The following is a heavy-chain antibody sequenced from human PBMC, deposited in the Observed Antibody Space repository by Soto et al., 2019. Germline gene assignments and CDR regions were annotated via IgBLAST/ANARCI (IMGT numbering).Heavy chain of an antibody. CDR3: ARHDGYYDYVWGSDRINWFDP. Sequence: QLQLQESGPGLVKPSETLSLTCTVSGGSISSSTYYWGWIRQPPGKGLEWIGSIYSSGSTYYNPSLKSRVTLSVDTSKNQFSLKLSSVTAADTAVYYCARHDGYYDYVWGSDRINWFDPWGQGTLVTVSS. CDR1: GGSISSSTYY. V-gene: IGHV4-39*01. D-gene: IGHD3-16*02. J-gene: IGHJ5*02. CDR2: IYSSGST.